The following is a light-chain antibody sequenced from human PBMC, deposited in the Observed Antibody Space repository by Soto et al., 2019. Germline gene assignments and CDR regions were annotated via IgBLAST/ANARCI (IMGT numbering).Light chain of an antibody. V-gene: IGLV1-40*01. Sequence: QSVLTQPPSVSGAPGQRVTISCTGSSSNIGAGYDVHWYQQLPGTAPKLLVYGDINRPSGVPDRFSGSKSGASASLAITGLQPEDDGEYCCQSYDSSLSGLYVFGTGTKVTV. CDR2: GDI. J-gene: IGLJ1*01. CDR3: QSYDSSLSGLYV. CDR1: SSNIGAGYD.